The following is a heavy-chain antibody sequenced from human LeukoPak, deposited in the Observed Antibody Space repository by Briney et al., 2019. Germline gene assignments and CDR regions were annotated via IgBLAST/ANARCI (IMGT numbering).Heavy chain of an antibody. D-gene: IGHD3-22*01. CDR3: AREEGDYYDSSGYEDY. V-gene: IGHV1-18*01. CDR1: GYTFTSYG. CDR2: ISAYNGNT. Sequence: GESLKISCKGSGYTFTSYGISWVRQAPGQGLEWMGWISAYNGNTNYAQKLQGRVTMTTDTSTSTAYMELRSLRSDDTAVYYCAREEGDYYDSSGYEDYWGQGTLVTVSS. J-gene: IGHJ4*02.